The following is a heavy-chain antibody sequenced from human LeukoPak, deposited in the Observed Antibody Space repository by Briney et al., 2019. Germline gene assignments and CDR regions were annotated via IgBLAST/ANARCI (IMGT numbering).Heavy chain of an antibody. J-gene: IGHJ3*02. V-gene: IGHV4-59*02. Sequence: SETLSPTCTVSGGSVTNYYWSWIRQPPGKGLEYIGYVYHTGSANYNPSLLDRLTISIDTSKNQFSLKLRSVTAADTAVYYCARDRIQWLRCASHIWGQGKVDTVSS. CDR3: ARDRIQWLRCASHI. D-gene: IGHD6-19*01. CDR1: GGSVTNYY. CDR2: VYHTGSA.